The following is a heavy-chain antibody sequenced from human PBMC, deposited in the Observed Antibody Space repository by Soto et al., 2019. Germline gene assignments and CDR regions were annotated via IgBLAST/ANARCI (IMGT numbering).Heavy chain of an antibody. Sequence: PSVKVSCKVSGYTLTELSMHWVRQAPGKGLEWMGGFDPEDGETIYAQKFQGWVTMTRDTSISTAYMELSRLRSDDTAVYYCARDQGGSGSYYPQLYGMDVWGQGTTVTVSS. V-gene: IGHV1-24*01. J-gene: IGHJ6*02. CDR3: ARDQGGSGSYYPQLYGMDV. CDR2: FDPEDGET. CDR1: GYTLTELS. D-gene: IGHD3-10*01.